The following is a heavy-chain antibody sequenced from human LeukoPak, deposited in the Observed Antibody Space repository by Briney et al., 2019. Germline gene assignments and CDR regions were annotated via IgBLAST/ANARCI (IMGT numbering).Heavy chain of an antibody. J-gene: IGHJ4*02. V-gene: IGHV3-15*01. CDR3: ASGGLYGDYGH. CDR1: GFTFSNAW. Sequence: GGSLRLSCAASGFTFSNAWMSWVRQAPGKGLEWVGRIKSKTDGGTTDYAAPVKGRFTISRDASKNSLYLQMNSLRAEDTAVYYCASGGLYGDYGHWGQGTLVTVSS. D-gene: IGHD4-17*01. CDR2: IKSKTDGGTT.